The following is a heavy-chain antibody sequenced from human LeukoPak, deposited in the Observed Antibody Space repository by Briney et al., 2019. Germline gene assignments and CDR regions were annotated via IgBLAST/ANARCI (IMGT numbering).Heavy chain of an antibody. V-gene: IGHV4-59*08. J-gene: IGHJ5*02. CDR2: FYYSGST. CDR3: ARLWYNWNDGSGHWFDP. CDR1: GVSIIDYY. D-gene: IGHD1-20*01. Sequence: SETLSLTCTVSGVSIIDYYWSWIRQPPGKGLEWIGYFYYSGSTKYNPSLRSRVTISVDRSTSQLSLKLGSVTAADTAVYYCARLWYNWNDGSGHWFDPWGQGTLVTVSS.